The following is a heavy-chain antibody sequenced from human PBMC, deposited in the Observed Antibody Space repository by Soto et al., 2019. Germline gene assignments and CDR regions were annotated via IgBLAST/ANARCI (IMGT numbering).Heavy chain of an antibody. CDR2: VNPSGGHT. V-gene: IGHV1-46*01. Sequence: QVQLMQSGAEVKKPGASVKGSCKASGDTFIDYYIHWVRQAPGQGLEWMGTVNPSGGHTTYAQHFLGRVTMTRDTSTSTLDMELTSLTSDDTAIYYCARGGHVVVVTAALDYWGQGTLVTVSS. CDR3: ARGGHVVVVTAALDY. CDR1: GDTFIDYY. J-gene: IGHJ4*02. D-gene: IGHD2-21*02.